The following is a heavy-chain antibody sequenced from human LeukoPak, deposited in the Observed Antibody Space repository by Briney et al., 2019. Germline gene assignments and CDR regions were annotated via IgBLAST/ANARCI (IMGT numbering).Heavy chain of an antibody. V-gene: IGHV3-7*01. CDR3: ARDGGSGWPSFDY. CDR2: IKQDGSEK. D-gene: IGHD6-19*01. Sequence: GRSLRLSCAASGVTFSSYWMSCVRQAPGKGLEWVANIKQDGSEKYYVDSVKGRFTISRDNAKNSLYLQMNSLRAEDTAVYSCARDGGSGWPSFDYWGQATLVTASS. J-gene: IGHJ4*02. CDR1: GVTFSSYW.